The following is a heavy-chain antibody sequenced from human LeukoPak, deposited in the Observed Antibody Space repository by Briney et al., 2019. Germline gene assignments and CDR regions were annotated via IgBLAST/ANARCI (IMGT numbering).Heavy chain of an antibody. CDR2: IYSGGRT. CDR3: AKDPYGSGSLDY. D-gene: IGHD3-10*01. CDR1: GFTASSNY. V-gene: IGHV3-53*01. J-gene: IGHJ4*02. Sequence: SGGSLRLSRAASGFTASSNYMSWVRQAPRKGLERVSVIYSGGRTFYADSVKGRFTISRDISKNTLYLQMNSLRAEDTAVYYCAKDPYGSGSLDYWGQGTLVTVSS.